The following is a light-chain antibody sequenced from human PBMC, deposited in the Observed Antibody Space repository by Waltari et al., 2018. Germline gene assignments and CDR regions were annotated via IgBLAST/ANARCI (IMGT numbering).Light chain of an antibody. CDR3: GTWDRSLTVGV. Sequence: QSVLPQPPSLSAAPGPKVTISCSGSSSNIGRNTVPRYQQLPGTAAKLLIYETNKRPSGIPDRFSGSKSGPSATLGITGLQTGDEASYYCGTWDRSLTVGVFGGGTVLTVL. CDR2: ETN. CDR1: SSNIGRNT. J-gene: IGLJ2*01. V-gene: IGLV1-51*02.